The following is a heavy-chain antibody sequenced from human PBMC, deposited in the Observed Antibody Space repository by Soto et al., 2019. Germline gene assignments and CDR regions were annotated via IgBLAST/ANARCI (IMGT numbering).Heavy chain of an antibody. CDR3: ARDRMVAATVRWFDP. Sequence: ASVKVSCKASGGTFSSYTISWVRQAPGQGLEWMGRIIPILGIANYAQKFQGRVTITADKSTSTAYMELSSLRAEDTAVYYCARDRMVAATVRWFDPWGQGTLVTVSS. J-gene: IGHJ5*02. CDR1: GGTFSSYT. D-gene: IGHD2-15*01. CDR2: IIPILGIA. V-gene: IGHV1-69*04.